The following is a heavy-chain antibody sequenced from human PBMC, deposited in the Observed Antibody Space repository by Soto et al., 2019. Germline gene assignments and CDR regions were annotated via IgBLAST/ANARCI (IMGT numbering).Heavy chain of an antibody. V-gene: IGHV3-23*01. CDR1: GFTFSSHA. J-gene: IGHJ3*01. CDR2: LYDVDGS. Sequence: GGSLRLSCAASGFTFSSHAMSLVRQAPGKGLEWVSALYDVDGSFYADSVKGRFTTSSDSSKTTVYLQMNGLRPDDTAVYYCATWHEREHAYDVWGQGTTVTVSS. CDR3: ATWHEREHAYDV. D-gene: IGHD1-1*01.